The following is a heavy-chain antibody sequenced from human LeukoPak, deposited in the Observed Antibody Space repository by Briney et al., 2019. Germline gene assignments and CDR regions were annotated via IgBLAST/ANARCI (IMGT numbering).Heavy chain of an antibody. D-gene: IGHD2-15*01. J-gene: IGHJ4*02. CDR3: ARDQDGRGPTIDY. CDR1: GFTFRNYV. Sequence: GGSLRLSCAASGFTFRNYVIHWVRQAPGKGLEWVAVTSSDLNVKLYADSVKGRFTISRDNAKNTLYLQMNSLRVEDTAIYYCARDQDGRGPTIDYWGKGTLATVSS. CDR2: TSSDLNVK. V-gene: IGHV3-30-3*01.